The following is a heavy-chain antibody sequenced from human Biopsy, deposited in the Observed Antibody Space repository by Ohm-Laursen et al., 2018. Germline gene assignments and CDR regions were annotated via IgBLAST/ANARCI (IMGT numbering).Heavy chain of an antibody. V-gene: IGHV3-23*01. D-gene: IGHD3-10*01. CDR2: ISGSGAST. CDR3: ARDIGGGRAFDM. CDR1: GFIFSRND. Sequence: GSLRLSCAASGFIFSRNDMSWVRQAPEKGLEWVSGISGSGASTYYADSVKGRFTISRDNSKNTLFLQMDSLRADDTAVYYCARDIGGGRAFDMWGQGTMVTVSS. J-gene: IGHJ3*02.